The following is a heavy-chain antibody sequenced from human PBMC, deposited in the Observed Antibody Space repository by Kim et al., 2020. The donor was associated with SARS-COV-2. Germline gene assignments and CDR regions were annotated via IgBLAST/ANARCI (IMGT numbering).Heavy chain of an antibody. V-gene: IGHV4-34*01. CDR2: INHSGST. D-gene: IGHD3-10*01. J-gene: IGHJ4*02. CDR1: GGSFSDYY. Sequence: SETLSLTCAVHGGSFSDYYWNWIRQPPGKGLEWIGEINHSGSTNYNPSLESRVTISEDMSKNQFSLKLSSVTAADTAVYYCAGGPPRRITTVRGRIRAARHSELWGRGTLVSVSS. CDR3: AGGPPRRITTVRGRIRAARHSEL.